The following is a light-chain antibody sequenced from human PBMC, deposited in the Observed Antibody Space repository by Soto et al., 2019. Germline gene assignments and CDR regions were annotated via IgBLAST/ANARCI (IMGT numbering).Light chain of an antibody. CDR2: DAS. V-gene: IGKV1-5*01. Sequence: DIQMTQSPSTLSASVGDRVTITCRASQSISSWLAWYQQKPGKAPKLLIYDASSLESGVPSRFSGSGSGTEFTLTISSPQPDDFATYYCQQYNSYGELTFGGGTKVDIK. J-gene: IGKJ4*01. CDR3: QQYNSYGELT. CDR1: QSISSW.